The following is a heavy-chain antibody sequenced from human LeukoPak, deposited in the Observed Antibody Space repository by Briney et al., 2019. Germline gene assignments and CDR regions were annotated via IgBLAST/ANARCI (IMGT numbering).Heavy chain of an antibody. D-gene: IGHD3-10*01. V-gene: IGHV1-2*02. J-gene: IGHJ4*02. CDR1: GYXFTGYY. CDR3: ARGRYYGSGSYYLN. CDR2: INPNSGGT. Sequence: ASVNVSCTASGYXFTGYYIHWVRQAPGQGREWMGWINPNSGGTNYAQKFQGRVTMTRDTSISTAYMELSRLRSDDTTVYYCARGRYYGSGSYYLNWGQGTLVTVSS.